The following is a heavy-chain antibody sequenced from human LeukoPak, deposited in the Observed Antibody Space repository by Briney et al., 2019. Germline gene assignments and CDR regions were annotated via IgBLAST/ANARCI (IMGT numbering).Heavy chain of an antibody. Sequence: PGGSLRLSCEASGFTFSSYAMSWVRQAPGKGLEWVSSINPSGGSTYYADSVKGRFTISRDNSKNTVYLQMNSLRAEDTAVYYCAKAATHSYFDYWGQGTLVTVSS. V-gene: IGHV3-23*01. CDR3: AKAATHSYFDY. J-gene: IGHJ4*02. CDR2: INPSGGST. CDR1: GFTFSSYA.